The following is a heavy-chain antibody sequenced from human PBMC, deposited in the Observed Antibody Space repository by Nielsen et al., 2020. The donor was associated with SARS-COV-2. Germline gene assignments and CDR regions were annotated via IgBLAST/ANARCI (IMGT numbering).Heavy chain of an antibody. D-gene: IGHD3-3*01. CDR1: GYTFTSYG. J-gene: IGHJ5*02. CDR2: ISAYNGNT. V-gene: IGHV1-18*01. Sequence: ASVKVSCKASGYTFTSYGISWVRQAPGQGLEWMGWISAYNGNTNYAQKLQGRVTMTTDTSTSTAYMELRSLRSDDTAVYYCAREELDYDFWSGPYAPNWFDPWGQGTLVTVSS. CDR3: AREELDYDFWSGPYAPNWFDP.